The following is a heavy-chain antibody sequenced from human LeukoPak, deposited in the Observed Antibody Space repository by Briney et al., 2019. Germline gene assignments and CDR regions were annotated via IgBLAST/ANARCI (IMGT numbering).Heavy chain of an antibody. CDR3: AKDRGSDTGNGMDV. J-gene: IGHJ6*02. D-gene: IGHD1-26*01. CDR2: ISWDGGST. V-gene: IGHV3-43*01. CDR1: GFTFDDYT. Sequence: GGSLRLSCAASGFTFDDYTMHWVRQAPGKGLEWVSLISWDGGSTYYADSVKGRFTISRDNSKNSLYLQMNSLRTEDTALYYCAKDRGSDTGNGMDVWGQGTTVTVSS.